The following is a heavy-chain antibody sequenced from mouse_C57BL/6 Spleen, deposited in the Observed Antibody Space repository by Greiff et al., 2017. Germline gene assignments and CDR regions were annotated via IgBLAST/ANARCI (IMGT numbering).Heavy chain of an antibody. CDR1: GYTFTSYW. V-gene: IGHV1-50*01. J-gene: IGHJ1*03. CDR2: FDPSDSYT. CDR3: ARRYSNYWYFDV. D-gene: IGHD2-5*01. Sequence: QVQLQQSGAELVKPGASVKLSCKASGYTFTSYWMQWVKQRPGQGLEWIGEFDPSDSYTNYNHKFKGKSTLTVDTSSTTAYMQLSSLTSEDSAVYYCARRYSNYWYFDVWGTGTTVTVSS.